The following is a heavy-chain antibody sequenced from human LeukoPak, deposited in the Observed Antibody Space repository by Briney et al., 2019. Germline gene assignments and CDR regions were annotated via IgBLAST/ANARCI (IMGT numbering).Heavy chain of an antibody. J-gene: IGHJ4*02. CDR2: ISSSSSYI. Sequence: GGSLRLSCAASGFTFSSYSMNWVRQAPGKGLEWVSSISSSSSYIYYADSVKGRFTISRDNSKNTLYLQMNSLRAEDTAVYYCAKYPTAGYDRRYCNYWGQGTLVTVSS. V-gene: IGHV3-21*04. CDR3: AKYPTAGYDRRYCNY. D-gene: IGHD3-22*01. CDR1: GFTFSSYS.